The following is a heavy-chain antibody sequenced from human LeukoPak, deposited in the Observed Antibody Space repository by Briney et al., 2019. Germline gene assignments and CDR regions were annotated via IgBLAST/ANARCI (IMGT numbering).Heavy chain of an antibody. V-gene: IGHV4-59*07. Sequence: SDTLSLTCTVSGGSISSYYWSWIRQPPGKGLEWVGYISYSGSTNYNPSLKSRVTTSVDTSKNQFSLNLSSVTAADTAVYYCARDSYYYGSGIDYWGQGALVTVSS. D-gene: IGHD3-10*01. CDR3: ARDSYYYGSGIDY. CDR2: ISYSGST. J-gene: IGHJ4*02. CDR1: GGSISSYY.